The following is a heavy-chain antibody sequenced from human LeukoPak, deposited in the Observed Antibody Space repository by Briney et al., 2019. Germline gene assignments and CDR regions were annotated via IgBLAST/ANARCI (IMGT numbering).Heavy chain of an antibody. CDR3: ARDQRGSSNLDY. D-gene: IGHD1-26*01. V-gene: IGHV4-59*01. Sequence: PPETLSLTCTVSGGSMSSYYWSWIRQPPGKGLVWIGYIYHSGSTNYNPSLKSRVTMSVDTSKNQFSLKLISVTAADTAVYYCARDQRGSSNLDYWGQGTLVTVSS. CDR2: IYHSGST. CDR1: GGSMSSYY. J-gene: IGHJ4*02.